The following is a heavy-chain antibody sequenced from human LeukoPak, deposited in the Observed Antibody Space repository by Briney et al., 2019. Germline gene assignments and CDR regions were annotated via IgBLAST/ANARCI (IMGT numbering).Heavy chain of an antibody. J-gene: IGHJ4*02. CDR1: GGTFSSYA. D-gene: IGHD6-6*01. V-gene: IGHV1-69*13. Sequence: APVKVSCKASGGTFSSYAISWVRQAPGQGLEWMGGIIPIFGTANYAQKFQGRVTITADESTSTAYMELSSLRSEDTAVYYCASQVAARLHYWGQGTLVTVSS. CDR3: ASQVAARLHY. CDR2: IIPIFGTA.